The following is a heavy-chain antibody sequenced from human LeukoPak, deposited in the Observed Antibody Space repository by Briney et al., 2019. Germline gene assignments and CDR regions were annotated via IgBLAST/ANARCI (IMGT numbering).Heavy chain of an antibody. CDR3: ARGARGVHKAARGWFDP. D-gene: IGHD6-6*01. CDR2: SYHTGVT. V-gene: IGHV4-38-2*02. J-gene: IGHJ5*02. CDR1: GYSITSGYD. Sequence: PSETLSLACTVSGYSITSGYDWGWIRQPPGKGLEWIGASYHTGVTYYNPSLLSRVTISVDTSKNQFSLKLSSVTAADTAVYYCARGARGVHKAARGWFDPWGQGTLVTVSS.